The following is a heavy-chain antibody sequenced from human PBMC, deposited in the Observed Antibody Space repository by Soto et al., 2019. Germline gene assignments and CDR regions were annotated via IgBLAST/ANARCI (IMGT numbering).Heavy chain of an antibody. CDR2: IYYSGST. D-gene: IGHD5-18*01. Sequence: SETLSLTCTVSGGSISSSSYYWGWIRQPPGKGLEWIGSIYYSGSTYYNPSLKSRVTISVDTSKNQFSLKLSSVTAADTAVYYCAWSSGYSYGYAPRGMDVWGQGTTVTVSS. J-gene: IGHJ6*02. V-gene: IGHV4-39*07. CDR3: AWSSGYSYGYAPRGMDV. CDR1: GGSISSSSYY.